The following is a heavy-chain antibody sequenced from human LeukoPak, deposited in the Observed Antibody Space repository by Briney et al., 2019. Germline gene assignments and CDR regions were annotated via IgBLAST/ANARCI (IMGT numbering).Heavy chain of an antibody. D-gene: IGHD5-18*01. Sequence: SETLSLTCTVSGGSISSISYYWGWIRQPPGKGLEWIGSMYHNGSTYYNPSLKSRVTISVDTSKNQFSLKLSSVTAADAAVYYCARVRGYSYGSKYYFDYWGQGTLVTVSS. CDR1: GGSISSISYY. J-gene: IGHJ4*02. CDR3: ARVRGYSYGSKYYFDY. CDR2: MYHNGST. V-gene: IGHV4-39*01.